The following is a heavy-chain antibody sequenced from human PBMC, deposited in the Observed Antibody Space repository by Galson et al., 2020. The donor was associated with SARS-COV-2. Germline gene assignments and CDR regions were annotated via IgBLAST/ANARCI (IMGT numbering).Heavy chain of an antibody. V-gene: IGHV3-30*18. Sequence: PGGSLRLSCAASGFTFSSYGMHWVRQAPGKGLEWVAVTSYDGSNKYYADSVKGRFTISRDNSKNTLYLQINSLRAEDTAVYYCAKDRGSEAAGGLDYWGQGTLVTVSS. CDR3: AKDRGSEAAGGLDY. CDR2: TSYDGSNK. CDR1: GFTFSSYG. J-gene: IGHJ4*02. D-gene: IGHD6-13*01.